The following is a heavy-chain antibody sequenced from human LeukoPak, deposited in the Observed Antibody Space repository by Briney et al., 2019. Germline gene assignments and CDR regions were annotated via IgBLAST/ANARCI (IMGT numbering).Heavy chain of an antibody. CDR1: GGSISIYY. V-gene: IGHV4-59*07. D-gene: IGHD2-2*02. CDR2: NYYSGST. Sequence: PSDTLSLTCSVSGGSISIYYWSWMPHPPGKALEWIGYNYYSGSTNYNPSLKSRVTISVDTSKHQFSLKLSSVTAADTAVYYCARGEYQLLYWWLDPWGQGTLVTVSS. J-gene: IGHJ5*02. CDR3: ARGEYQLLYWWLDP.